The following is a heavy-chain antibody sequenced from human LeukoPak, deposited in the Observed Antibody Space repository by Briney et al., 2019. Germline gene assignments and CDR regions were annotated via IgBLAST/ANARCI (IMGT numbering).Heavy chain of an antibody. CDR3: AIRSGRNYYGVDV. D-gene: IGHD6-19*01. Sequence: PSETLSLTCAVYGGSFSGYYWSWIRQPPGKGLEWIGEINHSGSTNYNPSLKSRVTISVDTSKNQFSLKLSSVTAADTAVYYCAIRSGRNYYGVDVWGQGTTVTVSS. J-gene: IGHJ6*02. V-gene: IGHV4-34*01. CDR1: GGSFSGYY. CDR2: INHSGST.